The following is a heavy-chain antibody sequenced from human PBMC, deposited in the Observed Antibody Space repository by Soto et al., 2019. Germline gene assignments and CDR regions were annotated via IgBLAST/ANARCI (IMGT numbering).Heavy chain of an antibody. CDR2: ITPSSTTI. Sequence: EVQLVESGGGFVQPGGSLRLSCVASGFTFSGYSMNWVRQAPGKGLEWISYITPSSTTIYYADSVKGRFTISRDNAKNSLYLQMNSLRDEDTAVYYCATNSAREAGWGQGTLVTVSS. CDR1: GFTFSGYS. D-gene: IGHD1-26*01. V-gene: IGHV3-48*02. J-gene: IGHJ4*02. CDR3: ATNSAREAG.